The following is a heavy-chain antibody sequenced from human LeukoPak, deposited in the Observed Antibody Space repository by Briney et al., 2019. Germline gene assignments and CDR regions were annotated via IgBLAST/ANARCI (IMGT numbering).Heavy chain of an antibody. CDR2: IYTSGST. CDR3: ARATWPLTAVFDY. CDR1: GGSISSSSYY. V-gene: IGHV4-39*07. Sequence: PSETLSLTCTVSGGSISSSSYYWGWIRQPPGKGLEWIGRIYTSGSTSYNPSLKSRVTISLDTSKNQFSLKLSSVTAADTAVYYCARATWPLTAVFDYWGQGILVTVSS. D-gene: IGHD5-24*01. J-gene: IGHJ4*02.